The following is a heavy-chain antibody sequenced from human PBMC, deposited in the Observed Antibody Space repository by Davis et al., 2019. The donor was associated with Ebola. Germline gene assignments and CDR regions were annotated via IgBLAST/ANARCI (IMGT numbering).Heavy chain of an antibody. V-gene: IGHV3-21*04. CDR3: AKDIGRGGNPDY. J-gene: IGHJ4*02. Sequence: GESLKISCAASGFTFSSYSMNWVRQAPGKGLEWVSSISSSSSYIYYADSVKGRFTISRDNAKNSLYLQMNSLRAEDTALYYCAKDIGRGGNPDYWGQGTLVTVSS. CDR1: GFTFSSYS. CDR2: ISSSSSYI. D-gene: IGHD4-23*01.